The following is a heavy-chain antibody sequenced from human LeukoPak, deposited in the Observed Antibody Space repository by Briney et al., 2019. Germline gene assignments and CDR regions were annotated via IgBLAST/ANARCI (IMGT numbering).Heavy chain of an antibody. V-gene: IGHV3-9*01. CDR2: ISWNSGSI. CDR1: GFTFDDYA. CDR3: TKSDWFDP. J-gene: IGHJ5*02. Sequence: GRSLRLSCAASGFTFDDYAMHWVRQAPGKGLEWVSGISWNSGSIGYADSVKGRFTISRDNAKNILYLQMNSLRVEDTAVYYCTKSDWFDPWGQGTLVTVSS.